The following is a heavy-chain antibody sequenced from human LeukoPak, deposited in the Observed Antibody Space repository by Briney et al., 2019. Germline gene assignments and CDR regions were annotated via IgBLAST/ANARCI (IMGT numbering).Heavy chain of an antibody. J-gene: IGHJ3*02. CDR3: ARSLEGHYYDSSGPDAFDS. D-gene: IGHD3-22*01. CDR2: ISAYNGNT. V-gene: IGHV1-18*01. CDR1: GYTFTSYG. Sequence: GASVKVSCKASGYTFTSYGISWVRQAPGQGLEWMGWISAYNGNTNYAQKLQGRVTMTTDTSTSTAYMELRSLRSDDTAVYYCARSLEGHYYDSSGPDAFDSWGHTSTVTVSS.